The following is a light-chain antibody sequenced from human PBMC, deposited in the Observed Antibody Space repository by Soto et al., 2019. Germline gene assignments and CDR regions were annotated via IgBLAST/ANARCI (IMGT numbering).Light chain of an antibody. J-gene: IGLJ3*02. Sequence: QSVLAQPASVSGSLGQSITISCTGASSDIGGYKYVSWYQQHPGKAPKLIIFEVSNPPSGVSDRFSGSNSGNTASLTISGLQAEDEADYYCTSYSRYRVLVFGGGTKVT. CDR1: SSDIGGYKY. CDR2: EVS. CDR3: TSYSRYRVLV. V-gene: IGLV2-14*01.